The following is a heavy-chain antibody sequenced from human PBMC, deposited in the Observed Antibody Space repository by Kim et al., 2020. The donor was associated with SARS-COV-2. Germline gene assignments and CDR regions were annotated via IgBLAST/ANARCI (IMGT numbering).Heavy chain of an antibody. CDR2: ISYDGSNK. D-gene: IGHD2-2*02. V-gene: IGHV3-30-3*01. CDR1: GFTFSSYA. CDR3: AAHPGYCSSTSCYTSHYYYGMDV. Sequence: GGSLRLSCAASGFTFSSYAMHWVRQAPGKGLEWVAVISYDGSNKYYADSVKGRFTISRDNSKNTLYLQMNSLRAEDTAVYYCAAHPGYCSSTSCYTSHYYYGMDVWGQGTTVTVSS. J-gene: IGHJ6*02.